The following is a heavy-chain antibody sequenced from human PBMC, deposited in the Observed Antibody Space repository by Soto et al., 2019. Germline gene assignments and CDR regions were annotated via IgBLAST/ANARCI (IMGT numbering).Heavy chain of an antibody. CDR3: ARIRSMTMVRGADTYYFDY. CDR2: IDWDDDK. V-gene: IGHV2-70*11. J-gene: IGHJ4*02. Sequence: SGPTLVNPTQTLTLTCTFSGFSLSTSGMCVSWIRQPPGKALEWLARIDWDDDKYYSTSLKTRLTISKDTSKNQVVLTMTNMDPVDTATYYCARIRSMTMVRGADTYYFDYWGQGTLVTVSS. D-gene: IGHD3-10*01. CDR1: GFSLSTSGMC.